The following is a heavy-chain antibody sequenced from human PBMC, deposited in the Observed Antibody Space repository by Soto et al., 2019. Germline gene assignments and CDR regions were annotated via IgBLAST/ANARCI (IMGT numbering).Heavy chain of an antibody. J-gene: IGHJ4*02. CDR1: GFTFSSYG. Sequence: GGSLRLSCAASGFTFSSYGMHWVRQAPGKGLEWVAVISYDGSNKYYADSVKGRFTISRDNSKNTLYLQMNSLRAEDTAVYYCAKDHYGSGNGTDYWGQGTLVTVSS. D-gene: IGHD3-10*01. V-gene: IGHV3-30*18. CDR2: ISYDGSNK. CDR3: AKDHYGSGNGTDY.